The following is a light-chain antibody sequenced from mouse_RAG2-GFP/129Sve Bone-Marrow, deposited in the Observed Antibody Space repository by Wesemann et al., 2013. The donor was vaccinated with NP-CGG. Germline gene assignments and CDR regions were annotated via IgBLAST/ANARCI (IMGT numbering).Light chain of an antibody. CDR1: ENIYSY. Sequence: DIQMTQSPASLSASVGETVTITCRASENIYSYLAWYRQKQGKSPQLLVYNAKTLAEGVPSRFSGSGSGTQFSLKINSLQPEDFGSYYCQHFWSTPRTFGGGTKLEIK. CDR3: QHFWSTPRT. J-gene: IGKJ1*01. CDR2: NAK. V-gene: IGKV12-44*01.